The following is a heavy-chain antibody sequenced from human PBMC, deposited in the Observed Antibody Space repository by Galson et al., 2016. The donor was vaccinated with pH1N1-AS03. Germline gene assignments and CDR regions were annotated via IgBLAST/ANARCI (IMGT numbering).Heavy chain of an antibody. D-gene: IGHD5-24*01. CDR2: IFSNDEK. V-gene: IGHV2-26*02. CDR3: ARIAVHVEYFDY. CDR1: GFSLNDARMG. J-gene: IGHJ4*02. Sequence: PALVKPTQTLTLTCTVSGFSLNDARMGVSWIRQPPGKALEWLAHIFSNDEKSYNTSLKSRLTISKDTSKSQVVLTMTHMDPVDTATYYCARIAVHVEYFDYWGQGTLVTLSS.